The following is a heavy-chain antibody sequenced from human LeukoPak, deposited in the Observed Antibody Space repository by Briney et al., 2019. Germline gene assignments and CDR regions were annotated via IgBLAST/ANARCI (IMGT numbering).Heavy chain of an antibody. CDR3: ARGRDDSSGYYYTPYAFDI. V-gene: IGHV1-8*01. Sequence: ASVKVSCKASGYTFTSYDINWVRQATGQGLEWMGWMNPNSGNTGYAQKFQGRVTMTRNTSISTAYMELSSLRSEDTAVYYCARGRDDSSGYYYTPYAFDIWGQGTMVTVSS. CDR1: GYTFTSYD. D-gene: IGHD3-22*01. CDR2: MNPNSGNT. J-gene: IGHJ3*02.